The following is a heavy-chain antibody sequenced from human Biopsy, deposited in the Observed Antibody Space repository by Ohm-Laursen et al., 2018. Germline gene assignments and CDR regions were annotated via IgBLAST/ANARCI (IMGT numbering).Heavy chain of an antibody. J-gene: IGHJ2*01. CDR2: ISYNERT. Sequence: TLSLTYSVSGASVKTSGYFWAWIRQRPGKGLEWIGYISYNERTHYNPSLTSRLAISFDTSNNRISLQLRSVSVADTAVYYCVREPKTGTAEAWYFDLWGRGSPLTVPS. CDR1: GASVKTSGYF. CDR3: VREPKTGTAEAWYFDL. D-gene: IGHD3-9*01. V-gene: IGHV4-31*03.